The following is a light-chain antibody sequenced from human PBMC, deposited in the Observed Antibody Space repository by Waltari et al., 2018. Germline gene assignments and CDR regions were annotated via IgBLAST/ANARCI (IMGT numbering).Light chain of an antibody. CDR2: GVT. J-gene: IGLJ3*02. Sequence: QSDLTQPRPVPGSPGQSGTITRTGASRDVGAYDAGSGYQHHPGNAPKLIIYGVTKRPSGVPDRFSGSKSGSTASLIVSGIQAEDEADYYCCSYVGAYSFVLFGGGTRLTVL. V-gene: IGLV2-11*01. CDR1: SRDVGAYDA. CDR3: CSYVGAYSFVL.